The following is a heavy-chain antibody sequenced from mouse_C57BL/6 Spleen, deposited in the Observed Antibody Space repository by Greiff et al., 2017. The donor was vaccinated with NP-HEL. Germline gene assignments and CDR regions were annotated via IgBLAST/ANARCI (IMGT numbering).Heavy chain of an antibody. J-gene: IGHJ4*01. CDR1: GYTFTSYW. V-gene: IGHV1-7*01. Sequence: QVQLQQSGAELAKPGASVKLSCKASGYTFTSYWMHWVKQRPGQGLEWIGYINPSSGYTKYNQKFKDKATLTADKSSSTAYMQLSSLTYEDSAVYYCARRDTTVVATDYAMDYWGQGTSVTVSS. CDR2: INPSSGYT. D-gene: IGHD1-1*01. CDR3: ARRDTTVVATDYAMDY.